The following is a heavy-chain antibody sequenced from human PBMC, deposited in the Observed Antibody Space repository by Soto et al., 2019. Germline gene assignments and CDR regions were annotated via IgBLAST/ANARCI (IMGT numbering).Heavy chain of an antibody. CDR2: TYYRSKWYN. CDR3: ARAGCSGSGGPCLRGMDV. D-gene: IGHD2-15*01. CDR1: GDSVSSNNAA. V-gene: IGHV6-1*01. J-gene: IGHJ6*02. Sequence: PSQTLSLTCAISGDSVSSNNAAWNWIRQSPSRGLEWLGRTYYRSKWYNDYAVSVKSRISINPDTYKNQFSLQLNSVTPVDTAVYYCARAGCSGSGGPCLRGMDVWGLGTTVTVSS.